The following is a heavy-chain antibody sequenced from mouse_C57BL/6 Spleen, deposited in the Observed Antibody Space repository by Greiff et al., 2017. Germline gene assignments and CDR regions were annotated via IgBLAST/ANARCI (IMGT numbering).Heavy chain of an antibody. D-gene: IGHD1-1*01. CDR2: ISSGGSYT. Sequence: EVMLVESGGDLVKPGGSLKLSCAASGFTFSSYGMSWVRQTPDKRLEWVATISSGGSYTYYPDRVTGRFTISSDNAKNTLYLQMSSLKSEDTAMYYCARRNYYGPFAYWGQGTLVTVSA. CDR3: ARRNYYGPFAY. J-gene: IGHJ3*01. V-gene: IGHV5-6*02. CDR1: GFTFSSYG.